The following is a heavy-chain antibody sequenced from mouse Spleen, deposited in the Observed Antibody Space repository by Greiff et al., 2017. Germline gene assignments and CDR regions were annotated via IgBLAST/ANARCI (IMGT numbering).Heavy chain of an antibody. CDR3: ARHPYFDV. Sequence: EVMLVESGGGLVKPGGSLKLSCAASGFTFSDYGMAWVRQAPGKGPEWVAFISNLAYSIYYADTVTGRFTISRENAKNTLYLEMSSLRSEDTAMYYCARHPYFDVWGAGTTVTVSS. V-gene: IGHV5-15*01. CDR2: ISNLAYSI. J-gene: IGHJ1*01. CDR1: GFTFSDYG.